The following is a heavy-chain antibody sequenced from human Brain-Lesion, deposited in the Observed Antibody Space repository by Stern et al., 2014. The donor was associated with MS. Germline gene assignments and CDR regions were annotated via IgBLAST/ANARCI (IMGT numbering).Heavy chain of an antibody. CDR1: GYIFTGYY. J-gene: IGHJ6*02. Sequence: QVQLVQSGAEVKKPGASVKVSCKTSGYIFTGYYIHWVRQAPGQGLEWMAWINPNPGGTKYAQKFQGRVTMSRDTSISTAYVELSSLTSDDTAVYYCARDQRGITIFGVVTDYYYLGMDVWGQGTTVTGSS. CDR2: INPNPGGT. CDR3: ARDQRGITIFGVVTDYYYLGMDV. D-gene: IGHD3-3*01. V-gene: IGHV1-2*02.